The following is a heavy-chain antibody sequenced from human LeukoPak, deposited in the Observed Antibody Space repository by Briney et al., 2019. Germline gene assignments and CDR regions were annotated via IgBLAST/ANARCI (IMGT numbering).Heavy chain of an antibody. Sequence: GASAKVSCKASGGTFSSYAISWVRQAPGQGLEWMGRIIPIFGTANYAQKFQGRVTITTDESTSTAYMELSSLRSEDTAVYYCARAGPSMIVPNAFDIWGQGTMVTVSS. D-gene: IGHD3-22*01. J-gene: IGHJ3*02. V-gene: IGHV1-69*05. CDR1: GGTFSSYA. CDR3: ARAGPSMIVPNAFDI. CDR2: IIPIFGTA.